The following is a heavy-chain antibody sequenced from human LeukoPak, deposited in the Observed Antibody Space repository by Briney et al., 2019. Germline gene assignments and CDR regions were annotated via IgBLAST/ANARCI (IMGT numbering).Heavy chain of an antibody. CDR3: ARDLATVATPYFDY. CDR2: IIPIFGTA. CDR1: GGTFSSYA. Sequence: ASVKVSCKASGGTFSSYAISWVRQAPGQGLEWMGGIIPIFGTANYAQKFQGRVTITTDESTSTAYMELSSLRSDDTAVYYCARDLATVATPYFDYWGQGTLDTVSS. V-gene: IGHV1-69*05. D-gene: IGHD4-23*01. J-gene: IGHJ4*02.